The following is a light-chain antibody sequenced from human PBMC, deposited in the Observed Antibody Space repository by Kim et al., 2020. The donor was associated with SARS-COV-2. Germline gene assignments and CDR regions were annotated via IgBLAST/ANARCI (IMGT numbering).Light chain of an antibody. CDR3: QQTYNSPYT. V-gene: IGKV1-39*01. J-gene: IGKJ2*01. CDR2: GAS. Sequence: SASVGDRVTITCRASQRISTYVNWYQRKAGKAPNLLIYGASTLQRAVPSRFTGSGSGTDFTLTINNLQPEDFASYYCQQTYNSPYTFGQGTNWRS. CDR1: QRISTY.